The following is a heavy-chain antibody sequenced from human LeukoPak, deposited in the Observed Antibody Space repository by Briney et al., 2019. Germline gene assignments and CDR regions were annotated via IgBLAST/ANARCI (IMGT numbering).Heavy chain of an antibody. Sequence: PGGSLRLSCAASGFTFSSYGMHWVRQAPGKGLEWVAVISYDGSNKYYADSVKGRFTIFRDNSKNTLYLQMNSLRAEDTAVYYCAKGGKYYGDYSMDVWGKGTTVTVSS. CDR3: AKGGKYYGDYSMDV. CDR2: ISYDGSNK. D-gene: IGHD4-17*01. J-gene: IGHJ6*04. CDR1: GFTFSSYG. V-gene: IGHV3-30*18.